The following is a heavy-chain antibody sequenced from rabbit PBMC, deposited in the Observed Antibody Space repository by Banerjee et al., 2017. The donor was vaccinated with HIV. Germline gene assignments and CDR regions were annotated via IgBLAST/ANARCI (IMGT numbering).Heavy chain of an antibody. CDR3: AIYAVYGYLSL. D-gene: IGHD6-1*01. Sequence: QEQLVESGGGLVQPEGSLTLTCTASGFSLSSYYMCWVRQAPGKGLEWIACVADGVSGSPYYATWAKGRFTISETSSTTVTLQMTSLTAADTATYFCAIYAVYGYLSLWGQGTLVTVS. CDR2: VADGVSGSP. CDR1: GFSLSSYY. J-gene: IGHJ3*01. V-gene: IGHV1S45*01.